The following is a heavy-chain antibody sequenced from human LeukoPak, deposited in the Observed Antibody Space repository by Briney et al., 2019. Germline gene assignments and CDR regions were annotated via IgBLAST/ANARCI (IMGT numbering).Heavy chain of an antibody. Sequence: SETLSLTCAVYGGSFSGYYWSWIRQPPGKGLEWIGEINHSGSTNYNPSLKSRVTISVDTSKNQFSLKLSSVTAADTAVYYCARGRLVYGGPDYWGQGTPVTVSS. CDR2: INHSGST. J-gene: IGHJ4*02. D-gene: IGHD4-23*01. CDR1: GGSFSGYY. CDR3: ARGRLVYGGPDY. V-gene: IGHV4-34*01.